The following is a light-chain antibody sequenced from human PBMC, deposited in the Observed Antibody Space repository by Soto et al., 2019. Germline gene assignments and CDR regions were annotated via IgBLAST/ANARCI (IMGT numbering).Light chain of an antibody. CDR1: QSVSSSY. J-gene: IGKJ1*01. CDR2: GAS. CDR3: QQYRSSTGT. Sequence: EIVLTQSPVLLSLSPAERATLSCRASQSVSSSYLAWYQQKPGQAPRLLIFGASGRATGIPDRFSGSGYGTDFTLTISRLELEDFAVYYCQQYRSSTGTFGQGTKVDIK. V-gene: IGKV3-20*01.